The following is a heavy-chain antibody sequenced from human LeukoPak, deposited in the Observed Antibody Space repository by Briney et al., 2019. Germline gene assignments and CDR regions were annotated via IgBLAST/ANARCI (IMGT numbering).Heavy chain of an antibody. V-gene: IGHV1-8*01. CDR1: GYTFTSYD. CDR3: ARAGTVTTDY. CDR2: MNPNSGNT. J-gene: IGHJ4*02. Sequence: EASVKVSCKVSGYTFTSYDFNWVRQATGQGLEWMGWMNPNSGNTGYAQKFQGRVTMTRNTSITTAYMELSSLRSEDTAVYYCARAGTVTTDYWGQGTLVTVSS. D-gene: IGHD4-17*01.